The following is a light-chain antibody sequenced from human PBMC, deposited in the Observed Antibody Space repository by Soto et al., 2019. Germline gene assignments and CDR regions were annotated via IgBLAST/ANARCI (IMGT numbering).Light chain of an antibody. V-gene: IGLV2-14*01. J-gene: IGLJ1*01. CDR2: EVN. CDR3: TSYTSSSTLV. CDR1: SSDVGGYEY. Sequence: QSVLTQPASVSGSPGQSITISCTGTSSDVGGYEYVSWYQQHPGKAPKLMIFEVNSRASGLSNRFSGSKSGNTASLTISGLQPEDEADYYCTSYTSSSTLVFGPGTKLSVL.